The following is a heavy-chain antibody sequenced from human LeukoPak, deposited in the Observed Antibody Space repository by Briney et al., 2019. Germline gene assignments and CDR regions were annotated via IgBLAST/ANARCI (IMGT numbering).Heavy chain of an antibody. J-gene: IGHJ4*02. CDR2: IRSKANSYAT. CDR1: GFTFSGSA. CDR3: TRQRYSSSWYFGY. V-gene: IGHV3-73*01. Sequence: GGSLRLSCAASGFTFSGSAMHWVRQASGKGLEWVGRIRSKANSYATAYAASVKGRFTISRDDSKNTAYLQMNSLKTEDTAVYYCTRQRYSSSWYFGYWGQGTLVTVSS. D-gene: IGHD6-13*01.